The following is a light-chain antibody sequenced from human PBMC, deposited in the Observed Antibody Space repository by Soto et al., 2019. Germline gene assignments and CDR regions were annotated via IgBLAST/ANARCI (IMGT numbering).Light chain of an antibody. CDR3: QSYDSSLSGYV. CDR1: SSNIGAGHD. V-gene: IGLV1-40*01. CDR2: GNS. J-gene: IGLJ1*01. Sequence: QSVLTQPPSVSGAPGQRVTISCTGSSSNIGAGHDVHWYQQLPGTAPKLLIYGNSNRPSGVPDRFSGSKSGTSASLAITGLQAEDEAHYYCQSYDSSLSGYVFGTGTKLTVL.